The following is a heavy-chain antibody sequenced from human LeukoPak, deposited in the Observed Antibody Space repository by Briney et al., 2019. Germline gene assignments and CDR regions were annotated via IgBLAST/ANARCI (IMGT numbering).Heavy chain of an antibody. D-gene: IGHD3-3*01. CDR2: ISAYNGNT. V-gene: IGHV1-18*04. Sequence: ASVKVSCKASGYTFTSYYMHWVRQAPGQGLEWMGWISAYNGNTNYAQKLQGRVTMTTDTSTSTAYMELRSLRSDDTAVYYCARCYYDFWSGYYKYFDYWGQGTLVTVSS. CDR1: GYTFTSYY. J-gene: IGHJ4*02. CDR3: ARCYYDFWSGYYKYFDY.